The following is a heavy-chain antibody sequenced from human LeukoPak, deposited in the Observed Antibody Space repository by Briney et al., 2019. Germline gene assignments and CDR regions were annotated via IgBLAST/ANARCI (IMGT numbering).Heavy chain of an antibody. V-gene: IGHV1-18*04. Sequence: ASVKVSCKASGYTFTRYYIHWVRQAPGQGLEWMGWISAYNGNTNYALNLQGRVTLTTDTSTSTAYMELRSLRSDDTAVYYCARGPGDVGDYWGQGTLVTVSS. CDR3: ARGPGDVGDY. J-gene: IGHJ4*02. D-gene: IGHD2-21*01. CDR1: GYTFTRYY. CDR2: ISAYNGNT.